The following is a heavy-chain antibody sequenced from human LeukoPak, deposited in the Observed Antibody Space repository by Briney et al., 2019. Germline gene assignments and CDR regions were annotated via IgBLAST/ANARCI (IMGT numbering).Heavy chain of an antibody. D-gene: IGHD2-2*02. CDR1: GFIFSNYW. Sequence: PGGSLRLACAASGFIFSNYWMTGVRQAPGKGLEWVANIGPDGGEKFCLDSVKGRFTFSRDNARNSLFLQMDSLRAEDTAVYYCARGVIPGTIQWSLDYWGRGTLVTVAS. CDR2: IGPDGGEK. V-gene: IGHV3-7*04. CDR3: ARGVIPGTIQWSLDY. J-gene: IGHJ4*02.